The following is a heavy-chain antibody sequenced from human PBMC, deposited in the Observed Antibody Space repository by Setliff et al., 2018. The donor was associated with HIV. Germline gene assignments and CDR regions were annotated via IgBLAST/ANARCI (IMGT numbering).Heavy chain of an antibody. Sequence: GGSLRLSCAASGFTFSNNWMAWVRLAPGKGLEWVANIKQDGSVKNYVDSVRDRFTISRDNAENSLFLQMNSLRAEDTAVYYCASIELAAMVPVDYWGQGTLVTVSS. CDR2: IKQDGSVK. CDR1: GFTFSNNW. J-gene: IGHJ4*02. D-gene: IGHD5-18*01. CDR3: ASIELAAMVPVDY. V-gene: IGHV3-7*02.